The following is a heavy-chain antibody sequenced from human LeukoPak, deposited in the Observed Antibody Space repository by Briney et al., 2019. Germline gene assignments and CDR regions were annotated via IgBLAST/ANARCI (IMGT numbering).Heavy chain of an antibody. D-gene: IGHD2-2*01. CDR3: ARVRYCSTNRCYDREFDN. Sequence: SETLSLTCTVSGGVIRTYYWSWIPQSPGKGLEYLGYIYYTGSTTYNPSLESRVTMSVDTSKNQFSLQLTSVTAADTAVYYCARVRYCSTNRCYDREFDNWGQGTLVTVSS. J-gene: IGHJ4*02. V-gene: IGHV4-59*12. CDR2: IYYTGST. CDR1: GGVIRTYY.